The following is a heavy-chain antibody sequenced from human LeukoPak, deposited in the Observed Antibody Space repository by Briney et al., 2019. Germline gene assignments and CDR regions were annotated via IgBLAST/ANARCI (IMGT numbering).Heavy chain of an antibody. CDR2: IKQDGREK. Sequence: GRSLRLSCAASGFTFSSYWMSWVRQAPGKGLEWVANIKQDGREKYYVDSVKGRFTISRDNAKNSLYLQMNSLRAEDTAVYYCAKEGLIQLWNIDYWGQGTLVTVSS. D-gene: IGHD5-18*01. CDR1: GFTFSSYW. V-gene: IGHV3-7*01. CDR3: AKEGLIQLWNIDY. J-gene: IGHJ4*02.